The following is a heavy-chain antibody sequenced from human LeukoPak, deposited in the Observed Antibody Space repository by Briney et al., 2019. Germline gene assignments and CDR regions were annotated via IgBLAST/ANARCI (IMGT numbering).Heavy chain of an antibody. D-gene: IGHD1-1*01. Sequence: ASVKVSCKASGYTFTAYYVHWVRQAPGQGLEWMGRINPRSGDTDYAQKFQGRVTMTRDTSISTAYMELSRLTSDDRAVYYCARPQPWKYAFDIWGQGTMVTVSS. CDR1: GYTFTAYY. CDR3: ARPQPWKYAFDI. J-gene: IGHJ3*02. V-gene: IGHV1-2*06. CDR2: INPRSGDT.